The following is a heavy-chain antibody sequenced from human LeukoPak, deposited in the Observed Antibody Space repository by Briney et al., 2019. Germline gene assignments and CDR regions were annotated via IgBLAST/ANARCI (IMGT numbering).Heavy chain of an antibody. CDR2: ISYDGSNE. CDR3: ARGPAPRLGEFSYHALVDY. CDR1: GFTFSSYG. D-gene: IGHD3-16*02. V-gene: IGHV3-30*03. J-gene: IGHJ4*02. Sequence: PGGSLRLSCVASGFTFSSYGMHWVRQAPGKGLEWVAFISYDGSNENIADSVKGRFIISRDNSKNTLYLQMNSLRAEDTAVYYCARGPAPRLGEFSYHALVDYWGQGTPVTVSS.